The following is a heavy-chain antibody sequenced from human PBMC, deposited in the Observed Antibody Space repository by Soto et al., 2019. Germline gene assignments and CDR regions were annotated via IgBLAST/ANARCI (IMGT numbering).Heavy chain of an antibody. CDR3: AKEGGYCSGGSCYYYYYYYGMDV. J-gene: IGHJ6*02. V-gene: IGHV3-23*01. CDR1: GFTFSSYA. D-gene: IGHD2-15*01. CDR2: ISGSGGST. Sequence: GGSRLSCAASGFTFSSYAMSWVRQAPGKGLEWVSAISGSGGSTYYADSVKGRFTISRDNSKNTLYLQMNSLRAEDTAVYYCAKEGGYCSGGSCYYYYYYYGMDVWGQGTTVTVSS.